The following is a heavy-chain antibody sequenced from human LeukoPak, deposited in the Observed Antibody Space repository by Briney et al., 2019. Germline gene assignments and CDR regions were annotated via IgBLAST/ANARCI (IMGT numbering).Heavy chain of an antibody. CDR1: GGSISSYY. V-gene: IGHV4-59*01. CDR3: ARDRSYSGMDV. Sequence: SETLSLTCTVSGGSISSYYGSWIRQPPGKGLEWIGYIYYSGSTNYNPSLKSRVTISVDTSKNQFSLKLSSVTAADTAVYYCARDRSYSGMDVWGQGTTVTVSS. D-gene: IGHD2-21*01. J-gene: IGHJ6*02. CDR2: IYYSGST.